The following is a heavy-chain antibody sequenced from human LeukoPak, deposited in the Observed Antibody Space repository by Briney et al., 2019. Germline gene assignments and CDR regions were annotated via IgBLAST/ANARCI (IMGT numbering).Heavy chain of an antibody. CDR2: IFPGDSDT. CDR1: GYNFTSYW. Sequence: GESLKISCKGSGYNFTSYWIGWVRQMPGKGLEWMGIIFPGDSDTRYSPSFQGQVTISADKSISTAYLQWSSLKASDTAMYYCARRRGYRGYDAKDYYYYGMDVWGQGTTVTVSS. J-gene: IGHJ6*02. D-gene: IGHD5-12*01. V-gene: IGHV5-51*01. CDR3: ARRRGYRGYDAKDYYYYGMDV.